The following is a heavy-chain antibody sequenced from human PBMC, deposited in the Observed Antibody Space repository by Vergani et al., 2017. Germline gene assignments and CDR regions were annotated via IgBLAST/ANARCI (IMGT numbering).Heavy chain of an antibody. CDR3: AKVCRSEVAGTFGAFDI. V-gene: IGHV3-23*01. D-gene: IGHD6-19*01. CDR1: GFSFSSYA. J-gene: IGHJ3*02. Sequence: EVQLLESGGGLVQPGGSLRLSCAASGFSFSSYAMSWVRQAPGKGLEWVSTLSASDRRTHYADSVKGRFTISRDNSKNTLFLHMNSLRPEDTAVYYCAKVCRSEVAGTFGAFDIWGQGTMVTVSS. CDR2: LSASDRRT.